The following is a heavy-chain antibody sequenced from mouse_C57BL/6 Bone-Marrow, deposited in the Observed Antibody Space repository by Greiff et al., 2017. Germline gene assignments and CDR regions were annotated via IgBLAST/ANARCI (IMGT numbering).Heavy chain of an antibody. D-gene: IGHD3-2*02. Sequence: EVQLVESGGDLVKPGGSLKLSCAASGFTFSSYGMSWVRQTPDKRLEWVAPISSGGSYTYYPDSVKGRFTISRDNAKNTLYLQMSSLKSEDTAMYYCARHGIRLNAKDYWGQGTSVTVSS. J-gene: IGHJ4*01. CDR2: ISSGGSYT. V-gene: IGHV5-6*01. CDR1: GFTFSSYG. CDR3: ARHGIRLNAKDY.